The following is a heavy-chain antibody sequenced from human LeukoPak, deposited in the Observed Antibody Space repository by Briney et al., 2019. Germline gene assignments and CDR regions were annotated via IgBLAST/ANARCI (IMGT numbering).Heavy chain of an antibody. CDR3: AAAGTNDAFDI. CDR2: ISWNSGSI. J-gene: IGHJ3*02. Sequence: PGRSLRLSCAASGFTFDDYAMHWVRQAPGKGLEWVSGISWNSGSIGYADSVKGRFTISRDNAKNSLCLQMNSLRAEDMALYYCAAAGTNDAFDIWGQGTMVTVSS. D-gene: IGHD1-7*01. CDR1: GFTFDDYA. V-gene: IGHV3-9*03.